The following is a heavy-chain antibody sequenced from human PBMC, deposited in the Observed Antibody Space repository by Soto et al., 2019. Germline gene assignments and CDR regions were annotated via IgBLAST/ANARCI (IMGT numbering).Heavy chain of an antibody. CDR1: GFIVNKNY. J-gene: IGHJ3*02. V-gene: IGHV3-53*02. CDR2: IYSDGTA. D-gene: IGHD1-26*01. Sequence: EVQLVETGGGLIQPGGSLRLSCAASGFIVNKNYMSWVRQAPGKGLEWVLLIYSDGTAYYADSVKGRFTISRDKSNNTLYLQMNSLRAEDTAVYYCARDRRGYSGSYWGRALDIWGQGTMVTVSS. CDR3: ARDRRGYSGSYWGRALDI.